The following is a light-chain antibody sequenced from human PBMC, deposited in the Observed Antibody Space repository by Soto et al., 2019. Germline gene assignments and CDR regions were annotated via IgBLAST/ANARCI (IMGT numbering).Light chain of an antibody. CDR3: QQSYSTPPYT. V-gene: IGKV1-39*01. J-gene: IGKJ2*01. CDR2: AAY. CDR1: QYINNY. Sequence: DIQMTQSPSSLSTSVGDRVTITCRASQYINNYLNWYQQKPGKAPKLLIFAAYNLQSGVPSRFSGSGSGTEFTPTISSLQPEDFATYYCQQSYSTPPYTFGQGTKLDMK.